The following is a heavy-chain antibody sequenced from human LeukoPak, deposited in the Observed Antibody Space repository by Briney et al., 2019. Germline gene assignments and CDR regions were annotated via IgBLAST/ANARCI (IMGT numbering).Heavy chain of an antibody. J-gene: IGHJ6*03. CDR1: GYTFTSYD. Sequence: ASAKVSCKASGYTFTSYDINWVRQATGQGLEWMGWMNPNSGNTGYAQKFQGRVTMTRNTSISTAYMELSSLRSEDTAVYYCAREPRISMVRGDYYYMDVWGKGTTVTVSS. D-gene: IGHD3-10*01. CDR2: MNPNSGNT. V-gene: IGHV1-8*01. CDR3: AREPRISMVRGDYYYMDV.